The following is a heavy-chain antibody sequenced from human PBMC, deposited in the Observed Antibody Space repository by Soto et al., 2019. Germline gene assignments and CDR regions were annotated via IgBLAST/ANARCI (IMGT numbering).Heavy chain of an antibody. CDR3: ARGSLRFLEWLSTLDY. CDR2: ISYDGSNK. J-gene: IGHJ4*02. V-gene: IGHV3-30-3*01. Sequence: QVQLVESGGGVVQPGRSLRLSCAASGFTFSSYAMHWVRQAPGKGLEWVAVISYDGSNKYYADSVKGRFTISRDNSKNPLYLQMNSLRAEDTAGYYCARGSLRFLEWLSTLDYWGQGTLVTVSS. D-gene: IGHD3-3*01. CDR1: GFTFSSYA.